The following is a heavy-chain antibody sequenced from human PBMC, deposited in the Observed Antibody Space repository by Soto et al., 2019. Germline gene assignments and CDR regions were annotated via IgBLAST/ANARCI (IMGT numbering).Heavy chain of an antibody. V-gene: IGHV1-8*01. J-gene: IGHJ6*03. CDR2: MNPDSGNT. Sequence: QEQLVQSGAEVKKPGAPVKVSCKASGYTFSNYHINWVRQASGQGLEWIGGMNPDSGNTGYAEKFQGRVTMTRNRSISTAYMELSGLRSEDTAVYYCAREAASDPSFYYHYMDVWGKGTTVTVSS. CDR3: AREAASDPSFYYHYMDV. CDR1: GYTFSNYH. D-gene: IGHD6-25*01.